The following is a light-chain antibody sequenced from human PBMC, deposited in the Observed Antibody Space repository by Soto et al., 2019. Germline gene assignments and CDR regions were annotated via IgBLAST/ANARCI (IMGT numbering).Light chain of an antibody. V-gene: IGLV2-8*01. J-gene: IGLJ3*02. CDR1: SSDVGGYNY. CDR3: CSFAGGNSRV. Sequence: QSALTQPPSASGSPGQSVTISCIGTSSDVGGYNYVSWYQQHPGRAPKLLIKEVSERPSGVPDRFSGSKSGNTASLTVSGLQAEDEADYYCCSFAGGNSRVFGGGTQLTVL. CDR2: EVS.